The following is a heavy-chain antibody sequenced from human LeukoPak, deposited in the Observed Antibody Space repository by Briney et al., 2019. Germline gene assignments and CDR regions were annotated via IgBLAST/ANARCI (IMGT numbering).Heavy chain of an antibody. J-gene: IGHJ4*02. D-gene: IGHD2-2*01. CDR3: ARAEGEGIVVVPAAILDY. Sequence: PGGSLRLSCAASGFTFSSYSMNWVRQAPGKGLEWVSSISSSSSYIYYADSVKGRFTISRDNAKNSLYLQMNSLRAEDTAVYYCARAEGEGIVVVPAAILDYWGQGTLVTVSS. CDR1: GFTFSSYS. CDR2: ISSSSSYI. V-gene: IGHV3-21*01.